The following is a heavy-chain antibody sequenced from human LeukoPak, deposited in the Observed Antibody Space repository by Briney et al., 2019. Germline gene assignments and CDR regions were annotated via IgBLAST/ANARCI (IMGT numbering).Heavy chain of an antibody. CDR3: ARDLLSGYDLGDY. J-gene: IGHJ4*02. CDR1: GGTFSSYA. D-gene: IGHD5-12*01. CDR2: IIPIFGTA. V-gene: IGHV1-69*05. Sequence: GASVKVSCKASGGTFSSYAISWVRQAPGQGLEWMGRIIPIFGTANYAQKFQGRVTITTDESTSTAYMELSSLRSEDTAVYYCARDLLSGYDLGDYWGQGTLVTVSS.